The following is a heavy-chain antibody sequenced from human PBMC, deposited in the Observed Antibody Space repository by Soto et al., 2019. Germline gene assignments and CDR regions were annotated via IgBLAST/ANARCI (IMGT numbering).Heavy chain of an antibody. CDR1: GYSFTSYW. V-gene: IGHV5-51*01. Sequence: PGEPLHISCTGFGYSFTSYWCGGVIQMTGKGLEWMGIIYPGDSDTRYGPSFQGQVTISADKSISTAYLQWSSLKASDTAMYYCARLGRYCSSTSCYDYYYYYMDVWGKGTTVTVSS. D-gene: IGHD2-2*01. CDR3: ARLGRYCSSTSCYDYYYYYMDV. CDR2: IYPGDSDT. J-gene: IGHJ6*03.